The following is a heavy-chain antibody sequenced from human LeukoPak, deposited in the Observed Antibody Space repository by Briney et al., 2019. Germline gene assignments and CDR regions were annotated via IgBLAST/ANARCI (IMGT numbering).Heavy chain of an antibody. CDR2: NNAANGNT. CDR3: ARETVLTQNDAFDT. CDR1: GYTFTSYG. V-gene: IGHV1-3*01. J-gene: IGHJ3*02. D-gene: IGHD3-9*01. Sequence: GASVKVSCKASGYTFTSYGISWVRQAPGQRLEWMGWNNAANGNTKYSQKFQGRVTITRDTSASTAYMELSSLRSEDTAVYHCARETVLTQNDAFDTWGQGTMVTVSS.